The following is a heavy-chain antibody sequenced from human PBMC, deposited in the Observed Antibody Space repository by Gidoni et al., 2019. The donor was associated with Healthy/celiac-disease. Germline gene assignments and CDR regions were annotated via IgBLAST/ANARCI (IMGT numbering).Heavy chain of an antibody. V-gene: IGHV3-23*01. Sequence: EVQLLESGGGVVQPGGSLRLSCAASGFIFRSYAMSWVRQAPGKGLEWVSAISGSGGSTYYADSVKGRFTISRDNSKNTLYLQMNSLRAEDTAVYYCAKDGGMIVVVVGFDYWGQGTLVTVSS. D-gene: IGHD3-22*01. CDR1: GFIFRSYA. CDR2: ISGSGGST. CDR3: AKDGGMIVVVVGFDY. J-gene: IGHJ4*02.